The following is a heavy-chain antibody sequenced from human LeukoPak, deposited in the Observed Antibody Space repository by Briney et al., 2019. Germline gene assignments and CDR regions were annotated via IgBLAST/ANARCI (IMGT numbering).Heavy chain of an antibody. V-gene: IGHV4-59*01. D-gene: IGHD3-9*01. CDR2: IYYSGST. Sequence: SETLSLTCTVSGGSISSYYWSWIRQPPGKGLEWIGYIYYSGSTNYNPSLKSRVTISVDTSKNQFSLKLSSVTAADTAVYYCASGGYDILTGATQTLDYWGQGTLVTVSS. CDR1: GGSISSYY. CDR3: ASGGYDILTGATQTLDY. J-gene: IGHJ4*02.